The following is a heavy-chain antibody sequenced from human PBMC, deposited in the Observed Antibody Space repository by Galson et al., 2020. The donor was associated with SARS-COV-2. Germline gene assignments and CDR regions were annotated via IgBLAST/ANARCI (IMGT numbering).Heavy chain of an antibody. D-gene: IGHD3-3*01. CDR1: GFTFSSYT. CDR3: ARDLSSITIFGVGRYGMDV. V-gene: IGHV3-48*02. Sequence: GGSLRLSCAASGFTFSSYTMNWVRQAPGKGLEWVSYIISSSITIYYAASVKGRFTISRDNAKNSLYLQMNSLRDEDTAVYYCARDLSSITIFGVGRYGMDVWGQGTTVTVSS. CDR2: IISSSITI. J-gene: IGHJ6*02.